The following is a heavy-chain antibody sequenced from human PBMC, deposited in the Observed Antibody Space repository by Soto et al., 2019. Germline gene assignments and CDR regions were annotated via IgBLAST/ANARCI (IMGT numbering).Heavy chain of an antibody. D-gene: IGHD2-2*01. CDR2: ISASGGAT. CDR1: GFTFGTFG. CDR3: AKGMPLTLFDL. Sequence: EVQLLESGGGLVQPGGSLRLSCAASGFTFGTFGMSWVRQAPGRGLEWVSTISASGGATYYADSLRGRFIVSRDNPKTTLYLQMDSLRAEDTAVYYCAKGMPLTLFDLWGQGTLVTASS. V-gene: IGHV3-23*01. J-gene: IGHJ5*02.